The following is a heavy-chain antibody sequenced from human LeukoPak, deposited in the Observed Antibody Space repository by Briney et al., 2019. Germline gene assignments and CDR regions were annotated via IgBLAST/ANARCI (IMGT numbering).Heavy chain of an antibody. J-gene: IGHJ4*02. CDR2: INPNSGGT. CDR1: GYTFTGYY. Sequence: ASVKVSCKASGYTFTGYYMHWVRQAPGQGLEWMGWINPNSGGTNYAQKFQGRVTMTRGTSISTAYMELSRLRSDDTAVYYCASRGYCSGGSCYSTYFDYWGQGTLVTVSS. CDR3: ASRGYCSGGSCYSTYFDY. D-gene: IGHD2-15*01. V-gene: IGHV1-2*02.